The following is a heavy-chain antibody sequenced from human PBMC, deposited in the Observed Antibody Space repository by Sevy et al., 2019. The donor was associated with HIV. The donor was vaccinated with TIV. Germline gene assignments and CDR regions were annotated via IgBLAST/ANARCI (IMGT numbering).Heavy chain of an antibody. CDR2: IYYDGSNK. Sequence: GGYLRLSCVASGFTFRDYGMYWVRQAPGKGLEWVASIYYDGSNKNYGDSVKGRFSVSRSNPGNTLFLQMNSLRVDDSGVYYWSKDSGVGYNRTVYFYYYHMAVWGKGTLVTVSS. CDR1: GFTFRDYG. CDR3: SKDSGVGYNRTVYFYYYHMAV. D-gene: IGHD3-3*01. J-gene: IGHJ6*03. V-gene: IGHV3-33*06.